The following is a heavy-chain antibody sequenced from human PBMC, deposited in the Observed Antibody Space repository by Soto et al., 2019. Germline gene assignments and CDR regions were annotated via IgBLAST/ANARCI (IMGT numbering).Heavy chain of an antibody. V-gene: IGHV3-15*01. CDR1: GFSFSNAW. J-gene: IGHJ4*02. Sequence: EVQLVESGGDFVKPGGSLRVSCAVSGFSFSNAWMSWVRQAPGKGLEWVGRIKSRADGGTTDYTAPVKGRFTISRDDSKNTVFLQMNSLKTEDTAVYYCTAHLGAFFPLDYWGQGTLVTVSS. CDR2: IKSRADGGTT. D-gene: IGHD3-16*01. CDR3: TAHLGAFFPLDY.